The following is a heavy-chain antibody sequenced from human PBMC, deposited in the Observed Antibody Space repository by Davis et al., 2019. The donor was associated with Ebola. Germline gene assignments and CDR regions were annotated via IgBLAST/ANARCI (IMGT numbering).Heavy chain of an antibody. Sequence: GGSLRLSCAASGFTFSSYAMSWVRQAPGKGLEWVAFISSDGSNKYYVDSVKGRFTISRDNSKNALHLQMNSLRAEDTAVYYCAKDKFQWRNGLLDYWGQGTLVTVSS. CDR3: AKDKFQWRNGLLDY. J-gene: IGHJ4*02. V-gene: IGHV3-30*18. CDR2: ISSDGSNK. D-gene: IGHD6-19*01. CDR1: GFTFSSYA.